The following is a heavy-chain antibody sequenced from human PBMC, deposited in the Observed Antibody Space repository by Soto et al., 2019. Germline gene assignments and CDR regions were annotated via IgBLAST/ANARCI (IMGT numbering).Heavy chain of an antibody. CDR1: GFSLTTSGVG. CDR2: IYWDDDK. V-gene: IGHV2-5*02. J-gene: IGHJ4*02. CDR3: AHRVLRTVFGVVTTTAIYFDF. D-gene: IGHD3-3*01. Sequence: QITLKESGPTVVKPTETLTLTCTFSGFSLTTSGVGVGWVRQSPGKAPEWLALIYWDDDKRYSTSLNSRLIITKDTSKNQVVLTMANVDPADTATYYCAHRVLRTVFGVVTTTAIYFDFWGPGTPVGVSS.